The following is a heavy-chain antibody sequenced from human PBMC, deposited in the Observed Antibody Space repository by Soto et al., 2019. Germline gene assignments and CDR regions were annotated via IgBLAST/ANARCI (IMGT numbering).Heavy chain of an antibody. CDR3: AQYRYGSYDY. CDR1: GLSLSTSGVC. J-gene: IGHJ4*02. CDR2: IHWDDEK. V-gene: IGHV2-5*02. Sequence: QITLKESGPTLVKPTQTLTLTCNFSGLSLSTSGVCVGRIRQPPGKALERLAHIHWDDEKGYSPSLKTRLTITKDTSKNQLVLTMTTMEPVDTATYYCAQYRYGSYDYWGQGTLVTVSS. D-gene: IGHD3-10*01.